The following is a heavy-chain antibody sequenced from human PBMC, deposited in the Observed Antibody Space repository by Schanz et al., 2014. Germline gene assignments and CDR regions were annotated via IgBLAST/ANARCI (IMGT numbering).Heavy chain of an antibody. CDR3: ARVRRRIATPRYPSVRRCSAYAMDV. D-gene: IGHD6-25*01. CDR2: ISSGGSYA. CDR1: GFTVSTYA. J-gene: IGHJ6*02. V-gene: IGHV3-21*05. Sequence: EVQLLDSGGGLVQPGGSLRLSCAASGFTVSTYAMSWVRQAPGKGLEWVSDISSGGSYADYADAVKGRFTSTRDNAKNAQYLHTNSRGDDDTSVYICARVRRRIATPRYPSVRRCSAYAMDVWGQGTPVTVSS.